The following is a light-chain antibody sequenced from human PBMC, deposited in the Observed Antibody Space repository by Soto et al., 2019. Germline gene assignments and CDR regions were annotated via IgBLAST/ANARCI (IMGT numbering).Light chain of an antibody. J-gene: IGLJ2*01. CDR2: SNN. CDR3: ASWDDRLGAVI. V-gene: IGLV1-47*02. CDR1: SSNIGGTNY. Sequence: SVLTQPPSASGTPGQRVFISCSGSSSNIGGTNYAYWYQQLPGAAPKLLIHSNNLRPSGVPERISGSKSGTSASLAISGLRSEDEAVYYCASWDDRLGAVIFGGGTKVTV.